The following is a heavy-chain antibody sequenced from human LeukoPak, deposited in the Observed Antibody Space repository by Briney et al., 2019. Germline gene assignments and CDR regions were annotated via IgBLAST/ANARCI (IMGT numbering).Heavy chain of an antibody. CDR2: ISSSSTI. J-gene: IGHJ4*02. D-gene: IGHD4-17*01. CDR1: GFTFSSYS. CDR3: AREESFYGLDY. Sequence: GGSLRLSCAASGFTFSSYSMSWVRQAPGKGLEWVSYISSSSTIYYADSVKGRFTISRDNAKNSLYLQMNSLRAEDTAVYYCAREESFYGLDYWGQGTLVTVSS. V-gene: IGHV3-48*01.